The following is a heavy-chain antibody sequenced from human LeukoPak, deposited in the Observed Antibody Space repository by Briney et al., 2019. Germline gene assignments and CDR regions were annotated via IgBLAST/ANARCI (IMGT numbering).Heavy chain of an antibody. V-gene: IGHV1-46*01. Sequence: ASVKVSCKASGYTFTSYYIVWVRQAPGQGLEWMGRIDPSGGSTSYAQKFQGRVTMTRGTSTSTVYMELSSLISEDTAVYYCARNSGGGFDYWGQGTLVTVSS. CDR2: IDPSGGST. CDR3: ARNSGGGFDY. CDR1: GYTFTSYY. D-gene: IGHD2-15*01. J-gene: IGHJ4*02.